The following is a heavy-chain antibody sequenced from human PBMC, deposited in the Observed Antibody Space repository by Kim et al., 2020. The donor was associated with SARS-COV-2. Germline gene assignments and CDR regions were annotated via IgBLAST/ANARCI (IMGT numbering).Heavy chain of an antibody. Sequence: GGSLRLSCAASGFTFSSYSMNWVRQAPGKGLEWVSYISSSSSTIYYADSVKGRFTISRDNAKNSLYLQMNSLRAEDTAVYYCARDRVKGFYYGSGSYYRHNYYYYGMDVWGQGTTVTVSS. D-gene: IGHD3-10*01. CDR1: GFTFSSYS. CDR3: ARDRVKGFYYGSGSYYRHNYYYYGMDV. J-gene: IGHJ6*02. V-gene: IGHV3-48*04. CDR2: ISSSSSTI.